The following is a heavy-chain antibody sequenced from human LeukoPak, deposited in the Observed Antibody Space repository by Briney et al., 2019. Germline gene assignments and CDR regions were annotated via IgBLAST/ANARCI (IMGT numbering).Heavy chain of an antibody. V-gene: IGHV3-66*01. D-gene: IGHD3-22*01. CDR2: IYSGGST. CDR1: GFTVSSNY. CDR3: ARDSVTRITMIVVVNTFDY. Sequence: GGSLRLSCAASGFTVSSNYMSWVRQAPGKGLEWVSVIYSGGSTYYADSVKGRFTISRDNSKNTLYLQMNSLRAEDTAVYYCARDSVTRITMIVVVNTFDYWGQGTLVTVSS. J-gene: IGHJ4*02.